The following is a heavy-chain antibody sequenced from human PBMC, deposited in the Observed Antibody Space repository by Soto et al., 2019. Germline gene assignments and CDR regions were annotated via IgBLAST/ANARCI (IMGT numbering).Heavy chain of an antibody. J-gene: IGHJ4*02. D-gene: IGHD5-12*01. Sequence: EVQLLESGGGFVQPGGSLRLSCAASGFTFSDYAMTWVRQAPGKGLEWVSAITSSGSSTYYAESVKGRFTISRDNSKSTLYLQMNSLRAEDTANYYCAKGAEGYVVSSLDYWGQGTLVTVSS. CDR1: GFTFSDYA. V-gene: IGHV3-23*01. CDR2: ITSSGSST. CDR3: AKGAEGYVVSSLDY.